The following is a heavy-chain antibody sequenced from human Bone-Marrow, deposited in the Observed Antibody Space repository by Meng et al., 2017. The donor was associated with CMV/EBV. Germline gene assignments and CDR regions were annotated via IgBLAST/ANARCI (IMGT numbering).Heavy chain of an antibody. CDR1: GGSFSGYY. D-gene: IGHD6-6*01. J-gene: IGHJ3*02. Sequence: SEPLSLTCAVYGGSFSGYYWSWIRQPPGKGLEWIGEINHSGSTNYNPSLKSRVTISVDTSKNQFSLKLSSVTAADTAVYYCARGSLRIAARRREGGAFDIWGQGTMVTVSS. CDR2: INHSGST. CDR3: ARGSLRIAARRREGGAFDI. V-gene: IGHV4-34*01.